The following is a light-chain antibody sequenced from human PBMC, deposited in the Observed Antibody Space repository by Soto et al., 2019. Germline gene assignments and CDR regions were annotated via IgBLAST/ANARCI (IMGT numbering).Light chain of an antibody. J-gene: IGLJ2*01. Sequence: QSAVTQPASVSGSPGQSITISCTGTSSDVGSYNLVSWYQQHPGKAPKLMIYEGSKRPSGVSNRFSGSKSGNTASLTISGLQAEDEADYYCCSYAGSSIHVVFGGGTKLTVL. CDR1: SSDVGSYNL. CDR2: EGS. V-gene: IGLV2-23*01. CDR3: CSYAGSSIHVV.